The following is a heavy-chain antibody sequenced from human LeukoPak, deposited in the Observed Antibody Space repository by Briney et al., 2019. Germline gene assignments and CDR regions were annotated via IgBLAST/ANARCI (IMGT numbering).Heavy chain of an antibody. Sequence: PGGSLRLSRAASGFTFSSYAVSWVRQAPGKGLEWVSTISGSGDYTFYAASVKGRFTISRDNSKNTLYLQMNSLRAEDTAVYYCAKDHRSMVSTWPCEFDYWGQGTLVTVSS. D-gene: IGHD5/OR15-5a*01. CDR3: AKDHRSMVSTWPCEFDY. J-gene: IGHJ4*02. V-gene: IGHV3-23*01. CDR1: GFTFSSYA. CDR2: ISGSGDYT.